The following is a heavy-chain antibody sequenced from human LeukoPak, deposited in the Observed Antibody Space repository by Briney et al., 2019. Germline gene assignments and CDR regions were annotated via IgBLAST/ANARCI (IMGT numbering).Heavy chain of an antibody. Sequence: ASVKVSCKASGYTFTGYYMHWVRQAPGQGLEWMGWINPNSGGTNYARKFQGRVTMTRDTSISTAYMELSRLRSDDTALYHCARISGSGSYYNLPDYWGQGTLVTVSS. CDR1: GYTFTGYY. CDR2: INPNSGGT. V-gene: IGHV1-2*02. D-gene: IGHD3-10*01. CDR3: ARISGSGSYYNLPDY. J-gene: IGHJ4*02.